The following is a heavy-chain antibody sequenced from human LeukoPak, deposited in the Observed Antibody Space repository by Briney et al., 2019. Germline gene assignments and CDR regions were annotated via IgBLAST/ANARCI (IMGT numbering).Heavy chain of an antibody. D-gene: IGHD1-1*01. J-gene: IGHJ4*02. V-gene: IGHV1-46*01. CDR3: ARVYNWNGYFDF. CDR2: INPSGGST. CDR1: GYTFITYY. Sequence: ASVKVSCKASGYTFITYYIHWVRQAPGQGLEWMGVINPSGGSTTYAQKFQGRVTMTRDTSTSTVHMDLSSLQSEDTAVYYCARVYNWNGYFDFWGQGTLVTVST.